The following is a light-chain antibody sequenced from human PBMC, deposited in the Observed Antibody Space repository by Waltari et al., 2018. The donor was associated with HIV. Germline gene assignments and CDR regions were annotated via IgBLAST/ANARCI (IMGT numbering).Light chain of an antibody. CDR3: SSLTNSATLSVL. V-gene: IGLV2-14*01. J-gene: IGLJ3*02. Sequence: QFALTQPASVSGSPGQSITISCTGTSSDSGYYHYVSWYQQHPGKAPKLTIYEVSNRPSGVSNRFSGSKAGNTASLTISGLQAEDEADYFCSSLTNSATLSVLFGGGTKLTVL. CDR2: EVS. CDR1: SSDSGYYHY.